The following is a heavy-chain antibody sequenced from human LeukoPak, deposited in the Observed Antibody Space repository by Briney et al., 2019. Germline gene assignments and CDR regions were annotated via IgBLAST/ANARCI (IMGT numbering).Heavy chain of an antibody. D-gene: IGHD3-16*01. Sequence: GGSLILSCAASGLTFSDYYMSWIRQAPGKGLEWVSYISSSSSYTNYADSVKGRFTISRDNAKNSLFLQMNSLGAGDTAVYYCANHRDYVWGSPLDYWGQGALVTVSS. CDR1: GLTFSDYY. V-gene: IGHV3-11*03. J-gene: IGHJ4*02. CDR2: ISSSSSYT. CDR3: ANHRDYVWGSPLDY.